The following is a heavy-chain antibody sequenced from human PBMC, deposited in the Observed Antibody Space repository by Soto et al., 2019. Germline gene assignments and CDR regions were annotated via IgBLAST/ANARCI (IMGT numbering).Heavy chain of an antibody. CDR2: IYPGDSDT. CDR3: ARLGYCSGGSCYSAWFDP. CDR1: GYSFTSYW. D-gene: IGHD2-15*01. Sequence: PGESLKISCKGSGYSFTSYWIGWVRQMPGKGLEWMGIIYPGDSDTRYSPSFQGQVTISADKSISTAYLQWSSLKASDTAMFYFARLGYCSGGSCYSAWFDPWGQGTLVTVSS. J-gene: IGHJ5*02. V-gene: IGHV5-51*01.